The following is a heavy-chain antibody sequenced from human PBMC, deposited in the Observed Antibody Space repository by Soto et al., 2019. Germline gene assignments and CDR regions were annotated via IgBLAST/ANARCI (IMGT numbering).Heavy chain of an antibody. CDR1: GFTFSRYN. V-gene: IGHV3-48*02. Sequence: EVQLVESGGGLVQPGGSLRLSCVTSGFTFSRYNMNWLRQAPGKGLEWIAYINSDSDDIGYGDSVKGRFTISRDKAESSLYLQMSSLRHDDTAVYYCARDHAAGQLLAGGLYWGRGTLVTVSS. D-gene: IGHD2-2*01. J-gene: IGHJ4*02. CDR2: INSDSDDI. CDR3: ARDHAAGQLLAGGLY.